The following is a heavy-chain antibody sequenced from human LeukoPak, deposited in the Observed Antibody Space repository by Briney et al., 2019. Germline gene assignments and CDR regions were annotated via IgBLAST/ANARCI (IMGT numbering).Heavy chain of an antibody. V-gene: IGHV4-39*07. Sequence: PSETLSLTCTVSGGSISSSNYYWGWIRQPPGKGLEWIGSTLYSEDTHYNPSFKSRATVSADTSKNQFSLKVTYVTAADTAVYYCVRLTIFGVLSINWFDPWAREPWSPSPQ. D-gene: IGHD3-3*02. J-gene: IGHJ5*02. CDR2: TLYSEDT. CDR3: VRLTIFGVLSINWFDP. CDR1: GGSISSSNYY.